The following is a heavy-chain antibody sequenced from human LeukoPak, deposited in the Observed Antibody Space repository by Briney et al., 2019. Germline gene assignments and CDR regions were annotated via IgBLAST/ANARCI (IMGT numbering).Heavy chain of an antibody. CDR3: AKGSGINHYHWIDP. V-gene: IGHV3-23*01. Sequence: GGSLRLSCAAYEFTFSNYAMNWVRQAPGKELEWFSGISGGGGSTYYAGSVKGRYTISRDDSKNTLYLQMDSLRAEDTALYYCAKGSGINHYHWIDPWGQGTLVTVSS. CDR2: ISGGGGST. J-gene: IGHJ5*02. D-gene: IGHD1-14*01. CDR1: EFTFSNYA.